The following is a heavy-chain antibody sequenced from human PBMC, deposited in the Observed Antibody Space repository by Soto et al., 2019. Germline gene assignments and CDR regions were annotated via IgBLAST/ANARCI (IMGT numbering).Heavy chain of an antibody. CDR2: ISAYNGHT. J-gene: IGHJ4*02. D-gene: IGHD3-16*01. V-gene: IGHV1-18*01. CDR1: GYTFTNYG. Sequence: QVQLVQSGVEVKKPGASVKVSCKAMGYTFTNYGLSWVRQAPGEGLEWLGWISAYNGHTKYARKVKDRVALTTDTSASTAYLELSSLTSDGPAVDYCVRGDGGYFDQWGQGTLVLVSS. CDR3: VRGDGGYFDQ.